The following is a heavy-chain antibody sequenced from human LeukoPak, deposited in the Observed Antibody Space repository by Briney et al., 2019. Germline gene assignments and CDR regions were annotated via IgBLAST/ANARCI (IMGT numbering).Heavy chain of an antibody. CDR2: INHSGST. CDR3: ARGRLYSSSWYLSRFDP. D-gene: IGHD6-13*01. J-gene: IGHJ5*02. V-gene: IGHV4-34*01. CDR1: GGSFSGYY. Sequence: SETLSLTCAVYGGSFSGYYWSWIRQPPGKGLEWIGEINHSGSTNYNPSLKSRVTISVDTSKNQFSLKLSSVTAADTAVYYCARGRLYSSSWYLSRFDPWGQGTLVTVSS.